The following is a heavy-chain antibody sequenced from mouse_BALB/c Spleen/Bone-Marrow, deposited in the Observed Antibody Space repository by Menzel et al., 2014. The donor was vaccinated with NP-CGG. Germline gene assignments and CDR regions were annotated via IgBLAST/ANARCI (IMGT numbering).Heavy chain of an antibody. CDR2: INTYNGGT. V-gene: IGHV1-18*01. D-gene: IGHD4-1*01. J-gene: IGHJ4*01. CDR3: ARSGTRGNYAMDY. Sequence: EVKLVESGPELVKPGASMTISCKASGFSLTGYSMNWVKQSHGKNLEWIGLINTYNGGTNYNQKFKGKATLTVDKSSSTAYMEFLSLTSEDSAVYYCARSGTRGNYAMDYWGQGTSVTVSS. CDR1: GFSLTGYS.